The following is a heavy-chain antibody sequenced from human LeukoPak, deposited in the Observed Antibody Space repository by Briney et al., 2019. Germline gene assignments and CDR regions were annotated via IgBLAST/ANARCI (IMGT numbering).Heavy chain of an antibody. D-gene: IGHD2-21*01. Sequence: GASVKVSCKASGYTFTSYDINWVRQATGQGLEWMGWMNPNSGNTGYAQKFQGRVTITRNTSISTAYMELSSLRSEDTAVYYCARWGGGDFYYYCMDVWGKGTTVTVSS. J-gene: IGHJ6*03. V-gene: IGHV1-8*03. CDR2: MNPNSGNT. CDR1: GYTFTSYD. CDR3: ARWGGGDFYYYCMDV.